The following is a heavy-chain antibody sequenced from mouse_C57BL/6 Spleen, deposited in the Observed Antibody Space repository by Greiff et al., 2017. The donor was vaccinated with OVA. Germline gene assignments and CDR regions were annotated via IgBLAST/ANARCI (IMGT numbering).Heavy chain of an antibody. J-gene: IGHJ2*01. CDR2: IDPSDSYT. CDR1: GYTFTSYW. V-gene: IGHV1-69*01. Sequence: QVHVKQPGAELVMPGASVKLSCKASGYTFTSYWMHWVKQRPGQGLEWIGEIDPSDSYTNYNQKFKGKSTLTVDKSSSTAYMQLSSLTSEDSAVYYCARYYYGSIYYFDYWGQGTTLTVSS. D-gene: IGHD1-1*01. CDR3: ARYYYGSIYYFDY.